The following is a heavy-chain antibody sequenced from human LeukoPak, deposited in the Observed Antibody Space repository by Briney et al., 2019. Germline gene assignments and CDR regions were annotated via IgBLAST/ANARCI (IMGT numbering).Heavy chain of an antibody. CDR2: ISAYNGNT. J-gene: IGHJ4*02. Sequence: ASVTVSCTASGYTFTSYGISWVRQAPGQGLEWMGWISAYNGNTNYAQKLQGRVTMTTDTSTSTAYMELRSLRSDDTAVYYCARGSSGSYLGPFSSPNFDYGGQGTLVTVSS. CDR3: ARGSSGSYLGPFSSPNFDY. V-gene: IGHV1-18*01. D-gene: IGHD1-26*01. CDR1: GYTFTSYG.